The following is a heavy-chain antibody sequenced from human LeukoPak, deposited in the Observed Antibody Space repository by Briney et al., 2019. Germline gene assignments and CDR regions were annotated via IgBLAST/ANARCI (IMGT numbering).Heavy chain of an antibody. J-gene: IGHJ4*02. Sequence: GGSLRLSCVVSGFTFSTYGMHWVRQAPGKGLKWLTFIRHDGTEKYYADFVKGRFTISRDNSRNTLYLQVNSLGPEDTAVYYCARLMVGQAGVGATHFDYWGQGTLVSVSS. CDR1: GFTFSTYG. CDR2: IRHDGTEK. D-gene: IGHD1-26*01. V-gene: IGHV3-30*02. CDR3: ARLMVGQAGVGATHFDY.